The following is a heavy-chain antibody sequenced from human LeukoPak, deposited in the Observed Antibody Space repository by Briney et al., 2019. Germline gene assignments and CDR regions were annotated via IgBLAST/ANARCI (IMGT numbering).Heavy chain of an antibody. CDR2: IYYSGST. V-gene: IGHV4-39*07. J-gene: IGHJ5*02. Sequence: SETLSLTCTVSGGSISSSSNYWGWIRQPPGKGLEWIGSIYYSGSTYYNPSLKSRVTISVDTSKNQFSLKLSSVTAADTAVYYCARDRFRHYYDSSGYYHRWFDPWGQGTLVTVSS. CDR1: GGSISSSSNY. CDR3: ARDRFRHYYDSSGYYHRWFDP. D-gene: IGHD3-22*01.